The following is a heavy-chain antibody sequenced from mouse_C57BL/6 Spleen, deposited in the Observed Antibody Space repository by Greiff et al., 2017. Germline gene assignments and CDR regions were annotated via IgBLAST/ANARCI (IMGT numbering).Heavy chain of an antibody. D-gene: IGHD5-1*01. CDR2: LYPGDGDT. V-gene: IGHV1-80*01. CDR3: ARQYPGWFAY. Sequence: VQLQQSGAELVKPGASVKISCKASGYAFSSYWMNWVKQRPGKGLAWIGQLYPGDGDTNYNGKFKGKATLTADKSSSTAYMQLSSLTSEDSAVYFCARQYPGWFAYWGQGTLVTVSA. J-gene: IGHJ3*01. CDR1: GYAFSSYW.